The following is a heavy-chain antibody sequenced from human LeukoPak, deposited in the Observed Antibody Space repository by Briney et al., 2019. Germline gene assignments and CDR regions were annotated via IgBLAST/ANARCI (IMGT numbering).Heavy chain of an antibody. D-gene: IGHD3-3*01. V-gene: IGHV3-15*01. J-gene: IGHJ4*02. CDR3: TTAILRFLEWHDY. CDR2: IKSKTDGGTT. CDR1: GFTFSNAW. Sequence: GGSLRLSCAASGFTFSNAWMSWVRQAPGKGLEWVGRIKSKTDGGTTDYAAPVKGRFTISRDDSKNTLYLQMNSLKTEDTAVYYCTTAILRFLEWHDYWGQGTLVTVSS.